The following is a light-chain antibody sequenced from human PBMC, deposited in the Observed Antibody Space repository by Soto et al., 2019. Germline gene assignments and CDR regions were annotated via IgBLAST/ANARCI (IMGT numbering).Light chain of an antibody. V-gene: IGLV1-44*01. CDR3: SSYTTISTWV. CDR2: SNN. CDR1: SSNIGSNT. J-gene: IGLJ3*02. Sequence: QSVLTQPPSASGTPGQRVTISCSGSSSNIGSNTVNWYQQLPGTAPKLLIYSNNQRPSGVPDRFSGSKSGSTASLTISGLQAEDEADYYCSSYTTISTWVFGRGTKLTVL.